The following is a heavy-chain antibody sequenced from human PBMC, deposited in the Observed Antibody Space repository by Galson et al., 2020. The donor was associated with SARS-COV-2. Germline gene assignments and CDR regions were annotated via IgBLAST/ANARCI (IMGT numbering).Heavy chain of an antibody. CDR3: ARGSQIRHAGRSTSQHFYYYYYMDV. Sequence: GGSLRLSCAASGFTFSSYDMHWVRPATGTGLEWVSAIGTAGDTYYPGAVKGRFTTSRDNAKNSLYLQMTSLTAGDTAVHDCARGSQIRHAGRSTSQHFYYYYYMDVWGKGTSVTGSS. J-gene: IGHJ6*03. V-gene: IGHV3-13*01. D-gene: IGHD2-2*01. CDR1: GFTFSSYD. CDR2: IGTAGDT.